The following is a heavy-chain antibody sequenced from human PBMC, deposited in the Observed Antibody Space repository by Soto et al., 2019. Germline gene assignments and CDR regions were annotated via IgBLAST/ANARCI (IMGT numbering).Heavy chain of an antibody. D-gene: IGHD7-27*01. CDR2: IVPMLEKP. J-gene: IGHJ5*02. CDR3: ARLGRGAFDP. CDR1: GDTFDSDS. Sequence: QVQLVQSGAEVRKPGSSVKVSCQASGDTFDSDSINWVRQAPGHGLEWIGGIVPMLEKPSYAQKFQDRVTMTADESANTVYMELRSLTSDDTAVYFCARLGRGAFDPWGPGTPVTVS. V-gene: IGHV1-69*01.